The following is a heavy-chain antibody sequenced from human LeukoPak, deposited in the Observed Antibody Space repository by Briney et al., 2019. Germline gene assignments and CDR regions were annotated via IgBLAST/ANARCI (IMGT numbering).Heavy chain of an antibody. D-gene: IGHD2-8*01. CDR3: ARDLVNCSNGVCYADF. J-gene: IGHJ4*02. Sequence: GGSLRLSCAGSGFTFTDYYMTWISQAQGKGLEWVSHISGSGSAIYYADSVRGRSTISRDNAKNSLYLQMNDLRAEDTAVYYCARDLVNCSNGVCYADFWGQGTLVTVSS. CDR1: GFTFTDYY. V-gene: IGHV3-11*04. CDR2: ISGSGSAI.